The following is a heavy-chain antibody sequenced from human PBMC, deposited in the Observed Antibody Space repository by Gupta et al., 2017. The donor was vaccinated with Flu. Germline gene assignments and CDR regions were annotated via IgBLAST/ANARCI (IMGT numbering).Heavy chain of an antibody. D-gene: IGHD6-6*01. CDR2: ISSSSSYI. V-gene: IGHV3-21*01. CDR1: GFTFSSYS. Sequence: EVQLVESGGGLVKPGGSLRLSCAASGFTFSSYSMNWVRQAPGKGLEWVSSISSSSSYIYYADSVKGRFTISRDNAKNSLYLQMNSLRAEDTAVYYCARDFPAYSSSSAYGMDVWGQGTTVTVSS. CDR3: ARDFPAYSSSSAYGMDV. J-gene: IGHJ6*02.